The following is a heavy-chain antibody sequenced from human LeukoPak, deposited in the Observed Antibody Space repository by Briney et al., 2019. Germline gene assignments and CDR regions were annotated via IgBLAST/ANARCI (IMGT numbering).Heavy chain of an antibody. CDR2: FDPEDGET. V-gene: IGHV1-24*01. J-gene: IGHJ4*02. D-gene: IGHD6-13*01. Sequence: GASVKVSCKVSGYTLTELSMHWVRQAPGKGLEWMGGFDPEDGETIYAQKFQGRVTMTEDTSTDTAYMELSSLRPEDTAVYYCATDASSWYGDAFDYWGQGTLVTVSS. CDR3: ATDASSWYGDAFDY. CDR1: GYTLTELS.